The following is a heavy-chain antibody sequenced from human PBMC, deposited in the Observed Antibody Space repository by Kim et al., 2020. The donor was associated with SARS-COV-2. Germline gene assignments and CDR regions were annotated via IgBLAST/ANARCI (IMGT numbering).Heavy chain of an antibody. Sequence: SETLSLTCNVSGGSISSNTCYWGWIRQPPGKGLEWIGSIYYSGTTYYNPSLKSRVTISVDTSKNQFSLKLSSVTAADTAVYYCARLDPPGGNSLRVYYFDYWGQGTLVTVSS. J-gene: IGHJ4*02. CDR2: IYYSGTT. D-gene: IGHD6-13*01. V-gene: IGHV4-39*01. CDR3: ARLDPPGGNSLRVYYFDY. CDR1: GGSISSNTCY.